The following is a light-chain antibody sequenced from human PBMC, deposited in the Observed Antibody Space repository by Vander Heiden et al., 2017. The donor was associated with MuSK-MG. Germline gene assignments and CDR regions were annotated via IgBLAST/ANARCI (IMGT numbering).Light chain of an antibody. V-gene: IGKV2D-29*01. J-gene: IGKJ2*01. CDR3: RQRIQLPYT. Sequence: ILLTHPPLSLSVTPGQPASIPSKSSQSLQHSDVKTYLYWYLQKPGQPAPHLIYEVSNRFYGVPARFSSRGSGRAFTLKISRVEDEDVGVYYCRQRIQLPYTFGQGTKVEIK. CDR1: QSLQHSDVKTY. CDR2: EVS.